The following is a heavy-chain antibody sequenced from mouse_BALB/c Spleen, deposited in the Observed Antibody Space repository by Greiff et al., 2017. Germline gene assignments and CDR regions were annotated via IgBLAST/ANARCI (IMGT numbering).Heavy chain of an antibody. V-gene: IGHV3-2*02. J-gene: IGHJ4*01. CDR2: ISYSGST. CDR3: ERRGYGNYYAMDY. D-gene: IGHD2-10*02. Sequence: EVHLVESGPGLVKPSQSLSLTCTVTGYSITSDYAWNWIRQFPGNKLEWMGYISYSGSTSYNPSLKSRISITRDTSKNQFFLQLNSVTTVDTATYYCERRGYGNYYAMDYWGQGTSVTVSS. CDR1: GYSITSDYA.